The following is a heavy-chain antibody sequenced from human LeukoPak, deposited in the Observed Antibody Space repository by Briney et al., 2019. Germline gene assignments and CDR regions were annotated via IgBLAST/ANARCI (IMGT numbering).Heavy chain of an antibody. Sequence: SETLSLTCTVSGGSISSYYWSWIRQSPGKGLEWIAYIYYSGSTNYNPSLKSRVTISVDTSKNQFSLKLSSVTAAGTAVYYCASLRGSGSYYIFVFWGQGTLVTVSP. J-gene: IGHJ4*02. CDR3: ASLRGSGSYYIFVF. V-gene: IGHV4-59*01. D-gene: IGHD3-10*01. CDR2: IYYSGST. CDR1: GGSISSYY.